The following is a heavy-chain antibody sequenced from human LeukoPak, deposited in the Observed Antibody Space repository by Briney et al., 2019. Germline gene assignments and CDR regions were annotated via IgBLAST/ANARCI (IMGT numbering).Heavy chain of an antibody. V-gene: IGHV4-34*01. D-gene: IGHD5-12*01. Sequence: PSETLSLTCAVYGGSFSGYYWSWIRQPPGKGLEWIGEINHSGSTNYNPSLKSRVTISVDTSKNQFSLKLSSVTAADTAVYYCAREPIRGYRGRQLGFDYWGQGTLVTVSS. J-gene: IGHJ4*02. CDR2: INHSGST. CDR3: AREPIRGYRGRQLGFDY. CDR1: GGSFSGYY.